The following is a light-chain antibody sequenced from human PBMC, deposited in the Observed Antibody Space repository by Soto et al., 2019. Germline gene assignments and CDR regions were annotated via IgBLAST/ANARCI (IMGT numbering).Light chain of an antibody. CDR2: EVS. CDR3: TSHAGSNNYV. J-gene: IGLJ1*01. Sequence: QSVLTPPPSASVSPGQAVTISFTGTSSDVGGYNYVSWYQQHPGKAPNLIISEVSKRPSGVPDRFSGPKSGNTASLTVSGLQTEDEADYYCTSHAGSNNYVFGTGTKVTVL. V-gene: IGLV2-8*01. CDR1: SSDVGGYNY.